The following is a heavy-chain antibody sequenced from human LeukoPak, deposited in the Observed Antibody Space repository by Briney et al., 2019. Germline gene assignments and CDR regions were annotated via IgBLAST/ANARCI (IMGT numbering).Heavy chain of an antibody. CDR3: ARGTWYSSGWTYFDY. D-gene: IGHD6-19*01. Sequence: PGGSLRLSCAASGFTVSSNYMSWVRQAPGKWLQWVSVIYSGGSTYYADSVKGRFTISRDNSKNTLYLQMNSLRAEDTAVYYCARGTWYSSGWTYFDYWGQGTLVTVSS. CDR2: IYSGGST. CDR1: GFTVSSNY. J-gene: IGHJ4*02. V-gene: IGHV3-53*01.